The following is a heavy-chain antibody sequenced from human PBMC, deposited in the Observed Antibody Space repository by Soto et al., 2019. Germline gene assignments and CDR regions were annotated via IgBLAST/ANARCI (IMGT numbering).Heavy chain of an antibody. CDR1: GGSFKSGSYS. V-gene: IGHV4-61*01. Sequence: SETLSLTCTVSGGSFKSGSYSWSWIRQPPGKGMEWIGYIYYSGSTNYNPSLKSRVTISVDTSKNQFSLKLSSVTAADTAVYYCARDPGVTTRMFNYYYYYGMDVWGQGTTVTVSS. CDR2: IYYSGST. CDR3: ARDPGVTTRMFNYYYYYGMDV. J-gene: IGHJ6*02. D-gene: IGHD3-22*01.